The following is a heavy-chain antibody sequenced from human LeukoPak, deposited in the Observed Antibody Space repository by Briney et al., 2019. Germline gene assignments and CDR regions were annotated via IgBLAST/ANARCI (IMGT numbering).Heavy chain of an antibody. CDR1: GFAFNTYA. CDR3: AREIFGSGSYPDF. V-gene: IGHV3-33*01. CDR2: IWHDGGHK. Sequence: GRSLRLSCAASGFAFNTYAMHWVRQAPGQGLEWVALIWHDGGHKFYSNSVRGQFTISRDNSKNTVSLQMNNLRPEDTADCAREIFGSGSYPDFWGQGTLVTVSS. J-gene: IGHJ4*02. D-gene: IGHD3-10*01.